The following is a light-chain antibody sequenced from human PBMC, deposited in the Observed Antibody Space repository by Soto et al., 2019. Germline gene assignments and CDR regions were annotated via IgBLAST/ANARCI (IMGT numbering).Light chain of an antibody. CDR1: RGIKSN. Sequence: VVLTQSPDTLSVSPWERATLSCRASRGIKSNLAWYQQRPGQAPRLLIYDAATRATGVPARFSGSGSGTGFTLTISSLQSEDFAVYYCQQYNNWPPITFGQGTRLEIK. V-gene: IGKV3-15*01. CDR3: QQYNNWPPIT. CDR2: DAA. J-gene: IGKJ5*01.